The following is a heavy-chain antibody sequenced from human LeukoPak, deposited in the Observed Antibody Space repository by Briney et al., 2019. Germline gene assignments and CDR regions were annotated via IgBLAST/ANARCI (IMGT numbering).Heavy chain of an antibody. Sequence: ASVKVSCKASGYTFIGYYMYWVRQAPGQGLEWMGWINPNSGGTNYAQKFQDRVTMTRDTSISTAYLELSSLRSDDTAVYYCARALGVDCSTINCFLSPFDPWGQGTLVTVSS. CDR3: ARALGVDCSTINCFLSPFDP. D-gene: IGHD2-2*01. V-gene: IGHV1-2*02. CDR2: INPNSGGT. J-gene: IGHJ5*02. CDR1: GYTFIGYY.